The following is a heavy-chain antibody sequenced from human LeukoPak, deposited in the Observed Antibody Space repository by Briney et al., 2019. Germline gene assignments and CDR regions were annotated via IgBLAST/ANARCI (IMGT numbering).Heavy chain of an antibody. Sequence: SETLSHTCAVYGGSFSGYYWSWIRQPPGKGLEWIGEINHSGSTNYNPSLKSRVTISVDTSKNQFSLKLSSVTAADTAVYYCARSLITFGGVRRGNWFDPWGQGTLVTVSS. V-gene: IGHV4-34*01. J-gene: IGHJ5*02. CDR2: INHSGST. CDR3: ARSLITFGGVRRGNWFDP. CDR1: GGSFSGYY. D-gene: IGHD3-16*01.